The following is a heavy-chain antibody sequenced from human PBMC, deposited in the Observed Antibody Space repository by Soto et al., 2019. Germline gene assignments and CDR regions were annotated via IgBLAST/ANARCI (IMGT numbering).Heavy chain of an antibody. CDR1: GGSFSGYY. CDR2: INHSGST. J-gene: IGHJ6*02. Sequence: SETLSLTCAVYGGSFSGYYWSWLRQPPGKGLEWIGEINHSGSTNYNPSLKSRVTISVDTSKNQFSLKLSSVTAADTAVYYCARGGTYSSSRLVRGMDVWGQGTTVTVSS. CDR3: ARGGTYSSSRLVRGMDV. V-gene: IGHV4-34*01. D-gene: IGHD6-6*01.